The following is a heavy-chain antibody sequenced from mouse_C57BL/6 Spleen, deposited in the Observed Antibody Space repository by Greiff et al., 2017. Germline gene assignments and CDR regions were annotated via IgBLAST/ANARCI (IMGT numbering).Heavy chain of an antibody. Sequence: VQLQQSGAELVKPGASVKLSCTASGFNIKDYYMHWVKQRPEQGLEWIGRIDPADGDTKYAPKFQGKATITADTSSNTAYLQLSSLTSEDTAVYYCAGTGYGSSCPVDYWGQGTTLTVAS. J-gene: IGHJ2*01. V-gene: IGHV14-2*01. CDR3: AGTGYGSSCPVDY. CDR2: IDPADGDT. D-gene: IGHD1-1*01. CDR1: GFNIKDYY.